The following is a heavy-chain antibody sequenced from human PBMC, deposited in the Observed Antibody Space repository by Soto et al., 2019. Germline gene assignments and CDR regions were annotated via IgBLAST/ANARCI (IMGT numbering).Heavy chain of an antibody. CDR1: GFTFSSYA. CDR2: ISGSDGSST. D-gene: IGHD6-19*01. V-gene: IGHV3-23*01. Sequence: GGSLRPSCAASGFTFSSYAMSWVRQAPGKGLEWVSAISGSDGSSTSYADSVKGRFTISRDNAKNTLYLQMNSLRAEDTAVYYCARQWPAAYYYYGMDVWGQGTTVTVSS. J-gene: IGHJ6*02. CDR3: ARQWPAAYYYYGMDV.